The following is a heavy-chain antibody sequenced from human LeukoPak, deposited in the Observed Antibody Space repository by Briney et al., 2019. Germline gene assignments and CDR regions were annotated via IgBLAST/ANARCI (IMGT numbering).Heavy chain of an antibody. V-gene: IGHV3-30-3*01. CDR1: GFRFSSYD. Sequence: GGSLRLSCAATGFRFSSYDMHWVRQAPGKGLEWVAAISAEGDIQIYLDSVMGRFTISRDNSKSTLYLQMNSLRIEDTGFYYCTRDMIRGVPDYIDYWGQGTLVTVSS. D-gene: IGHD3-10*01. J-gene: IGHJ4*02. CDR3: TRDMIRGVPDYIDY. CDR2: ISAEGDIQ.